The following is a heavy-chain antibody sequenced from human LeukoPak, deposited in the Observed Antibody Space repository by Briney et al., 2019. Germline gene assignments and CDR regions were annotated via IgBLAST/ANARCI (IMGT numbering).Heavy chain of an antibody. CDR2: ITSTGTYT. D-gene: IGHD1-26*01. CDR3: ARDPYSGSYGDSYYYYMDV. Sequence: GGSLRLSCAASGFTFSSYNMNWVRQAPGKGLEWVSSITSTGTYTFYADSVKSRFTISRDNSKNSLYLQMISLRAEDTAIYYCARDPYSGSYGDSYYYYMDVWGKGTTVTISS. CDR1: GFTFSSYN. V-gene: IGHV3-21*01. J-gene: IGHJ6*03.